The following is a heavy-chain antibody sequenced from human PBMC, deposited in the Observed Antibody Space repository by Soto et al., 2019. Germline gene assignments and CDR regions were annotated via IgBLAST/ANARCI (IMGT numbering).Heavy chain of an antibody. V-gene: IGHV1-2*02. CDR3: ARDLMGWLARAYFDV. J-gene: IGHJ4*02. CDR2: IYPNTGGA. CDR1: GYTFTAYY. D-gene: IGHD6-19*01. Sequence: ASVKVSCKASGYTFTAYYLHWVRQAPGQGPEWMGWIYPNTGGANYARKFQDRITMTRDTSSSTAYMELSSLRSDDTAVYYCARDLMGWLARAYFDVWGQGTLVTVSS.